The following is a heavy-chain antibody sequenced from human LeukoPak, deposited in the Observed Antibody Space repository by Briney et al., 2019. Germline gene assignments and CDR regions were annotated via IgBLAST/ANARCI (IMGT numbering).Heavy chain of an antibody. CDR3: ARSYRAHQTFYSSHFFDY. J-gene: IGHJ4*02. CDR2: INHSGST. D-gene: IGHD5-18*01. V-gene: IGHV4-34*01. Sequence: SETLSLTCAVYGGSFSGYYWSWIRQPPGKGLEWIGEINHSGSTNYNPSLKSRVTISVDTSKNQFSLKINSLTAADTAVYYCARSYRAHQTFYSSHFFDYWGQGTLVTVSS. CDR1: GGSFSGYY.